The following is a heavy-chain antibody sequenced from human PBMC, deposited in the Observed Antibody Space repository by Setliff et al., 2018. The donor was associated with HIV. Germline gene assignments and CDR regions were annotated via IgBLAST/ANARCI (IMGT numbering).Heavy chain of an antibody. Sequence: GASVKVSCKTSGYDFRRYGIAWVRQVPGHGLEWMGWISPQNGNTNYAQKLQGRVTMTTDTSTSTAYMEPSGLRSEDTAVYYCARESKYYYDSSGYYYLWGQGTLVTVSS. CDR1: GYDFRRYG. CDR2: ISPQNGNT. V-gene: IGHV1-18*01. CDR3: ARESKYYYDSSGYYYL. D-gene: IGHD3-22*01. J-gene: IGHJ5*02.